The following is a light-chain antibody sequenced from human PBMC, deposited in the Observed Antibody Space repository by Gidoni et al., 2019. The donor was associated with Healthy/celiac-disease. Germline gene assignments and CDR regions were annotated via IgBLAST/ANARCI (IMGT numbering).Light chain of an antibody. CDR2: DAS. Sequence: EIVLIQSPATLSLSPGDRATLPCRASKSVSSYLAWYQQKPGQAPRLLIYDASNRATGIPARFSGSGSGTDFTLTISSLEPEDFAVYYCQQRSNWPLTFGGGTKVEIK. CDR1: KSVSSY. CDR3: QQRSNWPLT. V-gene: IGKV3-11*01. J-gene: IGKJ4*01.